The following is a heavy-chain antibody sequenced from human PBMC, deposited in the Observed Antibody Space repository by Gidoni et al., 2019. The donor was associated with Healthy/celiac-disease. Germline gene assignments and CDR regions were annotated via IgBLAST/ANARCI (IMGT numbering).Heavy chain of an antibody. Sequence: QVQLQESGPGLVKPSETLSLTCAVSGYSISSGYYWGWIRQPPGKGLEWIGSIYHSGSTYYNPSLKSRVTISVDTSKNQFSLKLSSVTAADTAVYYCARVWDCTNGVCYIRFDPWGQGTLVTVSS. CDR1: GYSISSGYY. D-gene: IGHD2-8*01. J-gene: IGHJ5*02. CDR2: IYHSGST. CDR3: ARVWDCTNGVCYIRFDP. V-gene: IGHV4-38-2*01.